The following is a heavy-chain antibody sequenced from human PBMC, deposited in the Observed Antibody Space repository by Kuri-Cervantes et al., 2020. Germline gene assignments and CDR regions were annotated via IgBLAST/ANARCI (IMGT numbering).Heavy chain of an antibody. CDR2: INAGNGNT. CDR1: GYTFTSYA. V-gene: IGHV1-3*01. CDR3: YCRLLSGDYEN. J-gene: IGHJ4*02. Sequence: ASVKVSCKASGYTFTSYAMHWVRQAPGQRLEWMGWINAGNGNTKYSQKFRGRVTITRDTSASTAYMELSSLRSEDTAVYYCYCRLLSGDYENWGQGTLVTVSS. D-gene: IGHD4-17*01.